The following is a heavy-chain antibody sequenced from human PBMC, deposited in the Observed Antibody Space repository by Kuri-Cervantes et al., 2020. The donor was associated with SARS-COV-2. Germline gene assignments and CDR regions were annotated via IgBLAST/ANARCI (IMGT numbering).Heavy chain of an antibody. CDR2: ISSSSSTI. Sequence: GGSLRLSCAASGFTFSSYSMNWVRQAPGKGLEWVSYISSSSSTIYYADPVKGRFTISRDNAKNSLYLQMNSLRAEDTAVYYCARDNIVVVPAADKSDFDYWGQGTLVTVSS. CDR3: ARDNIVVVPAADKSDFDY. V-gene: IGHV3-48*01. D-gene: IGHD2-2*01. J-gene: IGHJ4*02. CDR1: GFTFSSYS.